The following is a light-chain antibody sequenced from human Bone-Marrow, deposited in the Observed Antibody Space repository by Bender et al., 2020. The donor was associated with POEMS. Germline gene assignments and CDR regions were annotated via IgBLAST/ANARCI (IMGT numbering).Light chain of an antibody. V-gene: IGLV1-51*01. J-gene: IGLJ2*01. CDR1: PSNIGNNF. CDR3: CSYAGSSPVV. CDR2: DDV. Sequence: QSVLTQPPSVSAAPGQKVTISCSGSPSNIGNNFVSWYQQLPGTAPKLFIYDDVKRPSGIPDRFSASRSGTSATLDITGLQTGDEADYYCCSYAGSSPVVFGGGTKLTVL.